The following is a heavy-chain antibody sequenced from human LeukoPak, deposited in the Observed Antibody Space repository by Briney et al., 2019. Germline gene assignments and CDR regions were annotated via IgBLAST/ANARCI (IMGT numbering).Heavy chain of an antibody. CDR2: IDPNSGVT. D-gene: IGHD2-2*01. V-gene: IGHV1-2*02. J-gene: IGHJ6*02. CDR1: GYIFTHYY. Sequence: ASVKVSCKASGYIFTHYYVHWIRQAPGQGLEWMGWIDPNSGVTHHAPNFQGRATMTRDTSSSTVYMDLSRLRSADTAIYYCARSRMPSYYYGMHVWGLGTSVTVSS. CDR3: ARSRMPSYYYGMHV.